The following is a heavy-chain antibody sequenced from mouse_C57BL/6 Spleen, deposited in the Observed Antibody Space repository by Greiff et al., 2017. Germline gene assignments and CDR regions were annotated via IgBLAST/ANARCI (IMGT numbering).Heavy chain of an antibody. CDR1: GFTFSSYG. V-gene: IGHV5-6*02. CDR3: ARSYYDYANYFDD. J-gene: IGHJ2*01. CDR2: ISSGGSYT. Sequence: EVKLVESGGDLVKPGGSLKLSCAASGFTFSSYGMSWVRQTPDKRLEWVATISSGGSYTYYLDSVKGRFTISRDNAKNTLYLQMSSLKSEDTAMYYCARSYYDYANYFDDWGQGTTLTVSS. D-gene: IGHD2-4*01.